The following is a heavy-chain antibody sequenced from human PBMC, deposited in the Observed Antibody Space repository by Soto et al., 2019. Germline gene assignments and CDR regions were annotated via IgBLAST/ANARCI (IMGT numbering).Heavy chain of an antibody. CDR3: ARDDEYSGNGMDV. D-gene: IGHD3-10*01. CDR2: ILNDGSNR. CDR1: EFTFSNYG. V-gene: IGHV3-33*01. J-gene: IGHJ6*02. Sequence: QVQLVESGGGVVQPGRSLRLSCAASEFTFSNYGMHWVRQAPGKVLEWVAVILNDGSNRYHADSVKDRFTISRDNSKNTLYLQMNSLRAKDTAVYYCARDDEYSGNGMDVWGQGTTVTVS.